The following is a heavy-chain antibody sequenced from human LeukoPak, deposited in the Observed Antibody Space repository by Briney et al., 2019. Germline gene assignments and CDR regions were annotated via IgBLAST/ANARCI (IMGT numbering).Heavy chain of an antibody. CDR3: AKGSDSGSLAYFDY. V-gene: IGHV3-30*02. J-gene: IGHJ4*02. CDR2: IRYDGTNK. CDR1: GFTFSSYG. Sequence: PGGSLRLSCAASGFTFSSYGMHWVRQAPGKGLEWVAFIRYDGTNKYYADSVKGRFTISRDNSKNTLYLQMNSLRAEDTAVYYCAKGSDSGSLAYFDYWGQGTLVTVSS. D-gene: IGHD1-26*01.